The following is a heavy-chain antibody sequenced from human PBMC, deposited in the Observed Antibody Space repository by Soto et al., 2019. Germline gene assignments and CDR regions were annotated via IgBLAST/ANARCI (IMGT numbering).Heavy chain of an antibody. D-gene: IGHD3-10*01. Sequence: GASVKVSCKASGYTFSVYAIHWVRQAPGQRLEWMGWISAGNGDTKYSQKLQGRVTFTRDTSASTAYMELSSLRSEDTAVYYCARDFGRNYVAYWGQGTLVTVSS. CDR2: ISAGNGDT. J-gene: IGHJ4*02. V-gene: IGHV1-3*01. CDR1: GYTFSVYA. CDR3: ARDFGRNYVAY.